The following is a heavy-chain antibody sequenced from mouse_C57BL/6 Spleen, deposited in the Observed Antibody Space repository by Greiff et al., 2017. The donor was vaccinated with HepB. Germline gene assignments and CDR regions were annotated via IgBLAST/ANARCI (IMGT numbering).Heavy chain of an antibody. CDR3: ARENLLLRWYYFDY. V-gene: IGHV1-80*01. Sequence: VQLQESGAELVKPGASVKISCKASGYAFSSYWMNWVKQRPGKGLEWIGQIYPGDGDTNYNGKFKGKATLTADKSSSTAYMQLSSLTSEDYAVYFCARENLLLRWYYFDYWGQGTTLTFSS. CDR2: IYPGDGDT. D-gene: IGHD1-1*02. CDR1: GYAFSSYW. J-gene: IGHJ2*01.